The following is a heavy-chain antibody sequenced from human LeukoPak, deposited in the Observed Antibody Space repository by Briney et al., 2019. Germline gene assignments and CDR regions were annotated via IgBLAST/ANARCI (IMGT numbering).Heavy chain of an antibody. CDR3: ARVQTNSGYVTMGIYYYYYMDV. Sequence: PSETLSLTCTVSGYSISSGYYWGWIRQPPGKGLEWIGSIYHSGSTYYNPSLKSRVTISVDTSKNQFSLKLSSVTAADTAVYYCARVQTNSGYVTMGIYYYYYMDVWGKGTTVTVSS. V-gene: IGHV4-38-2*02. CDR2: IYHSGST. D-gene: IGHD5-12*01. CDR1: GYSISSGYY. J-gene: IGHJ6*03.